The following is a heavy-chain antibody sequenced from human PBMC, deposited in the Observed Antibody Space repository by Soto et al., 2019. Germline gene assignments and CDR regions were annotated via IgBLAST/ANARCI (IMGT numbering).Heavy chain of an antibody. Sequence: ASVKVSCKASGYTFTSYYMHWVRQAPGQGLEWMGIINPSGGSTSYAQKFQGRVTTTRDTSTSTVYMELSSLRSEDTAVYYCAREDTYYYDSSGYWFDYWGQGTLVTVSS. CDR3: AREDTYYYDSSGYWFDY. CDR2: INPSGGST. CDR1: GYTFTSYY. D-gene: IGHD3-22*01. J-gene: IGHJ4*02. V-gene: IGHV1-46*01.